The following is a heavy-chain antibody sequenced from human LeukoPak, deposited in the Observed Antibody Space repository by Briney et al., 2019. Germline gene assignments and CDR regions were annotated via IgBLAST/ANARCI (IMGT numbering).Heavy chain of an antibody. V-gene: IGHV1-46*03. CDR2: INPIGGST. J-gene: IGHJ4*02. CDR3: ARNDASGLDY. Sequence: ASVKVSCKVSGYTFTNYYMHWVRQAPGQGLEWMGFINPIGGSTSYAQKFQGRVTMTRGTSTSTVYMELSSLRSEDTAVYYCARNDASGLDYWGQGTLVTVSS. CDR1: GYTFTNYY. D-gene: IGHD3-10*01.